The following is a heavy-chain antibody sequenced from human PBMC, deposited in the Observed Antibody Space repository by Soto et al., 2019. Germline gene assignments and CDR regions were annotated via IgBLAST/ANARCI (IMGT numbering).Heavy chain of an antibody. J-gene: IGHJ6*02. Sequence: ASVKVSCKASGGTFSSYAISWVRQAPGQGLEWMGGIIPIFGTATYAQKFQGRVTITADESTRTAYMELSSLRSEHPAVNYCERSFVHYDCWSGYYRDYYYYGMDVWRQGATVTVSS. V-gene: IGHV1-69*13. CDR1: GGTFSSYA. CDR3: ERSFVHYDCWSGYYRDYYYYGMDV. D-gene: IGHD3-3*01. CDR2: IIPIFGTA.